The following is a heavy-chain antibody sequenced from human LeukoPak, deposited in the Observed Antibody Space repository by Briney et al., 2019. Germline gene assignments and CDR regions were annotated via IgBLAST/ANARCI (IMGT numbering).Heavy chain of an antibody. D-gene: IGHD5-12*01. CDR3: ARYAILYSGRYYFDY. CDR1: GGSISSGGYY. CDR2: IYHSGST. V-gene: IGHV4-30-2*02. J-gene: IGHJ4*02. Sequence: SETLSLTCTVSGGSISSGGYYWSCIRQPPGKGLEWIGYIYHSGSTYYNPSLKSRVTISVDRSKNQFSLKLSSVTAADTAVYYCARYAILYSGRYYFDYWGQGTLVTVSS.